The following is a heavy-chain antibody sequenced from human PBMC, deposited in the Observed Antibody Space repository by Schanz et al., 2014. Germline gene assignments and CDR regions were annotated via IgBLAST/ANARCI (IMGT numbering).Heavy chain of an antibody. D-gene: IGHD1-26*01. Sequence: QVQLQESGPGLVKPSETLSLTCTVSGASISFYDWNWIRQSPGKGLEWIGYIYHSGSPIYNPSLQSRVTIPINPPKNQSPRKMEPVTAADTAMYFCARQGDVYRLDYWGQGTLVTVTS. CDR3: ARQGDVYRLDY. V-gene: IGHV4-59*08. CDR1: GASISFYD. CDR2: IYHSGSP. J-gene: IGHJ4*02.